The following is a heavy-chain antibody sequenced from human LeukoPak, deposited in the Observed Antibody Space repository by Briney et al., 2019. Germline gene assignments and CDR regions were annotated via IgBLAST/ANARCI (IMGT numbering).Heavy chain of an antibody. V-gene: IGHV3-21*01. CDR1: GFTFSSYS. J-gene: IGHJ4*02. CDR3: ARVSYDPLPTDY. Sequence: PGGSLRLSCAASGFTFSSYSMNWVRQAPGKGLEWVSSISSSSSYIYYADSGKGRFTISRDNAKNSLYLQMNSLRAEDTAVYYCARVSYDPLPTDYWGQGTLVTVSS. CDR2: ISSSSSYI. D-gene: IGHD3-22*01.